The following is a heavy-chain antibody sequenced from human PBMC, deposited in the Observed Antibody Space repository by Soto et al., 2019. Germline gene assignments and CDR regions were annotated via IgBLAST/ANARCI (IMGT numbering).Heavy chain of an antibody. D-gene: IGHD3-3*01. Sequence: ASVKVSCKASGYTFTGYYMHWVRQAPGQGLEWMGWINPNSGGTNYAQKFQGWVTMTRDTSISTAYMELSRLRSDDTAVYYCARDGQTDYDFWSGYYTGIAAAALDYWGQGTLVTVS. CDR2: INPNSGGT. V-gene: IGHV1-2*04. CDR1: GYTFTGYY. J-gene: IGHJ4*02. CDR3: ARDGQTDYDFWSGYYTGIAAAALDY.